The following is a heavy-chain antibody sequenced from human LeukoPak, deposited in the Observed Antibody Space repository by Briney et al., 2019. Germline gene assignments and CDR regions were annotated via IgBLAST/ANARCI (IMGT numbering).Heavy chain of an antibody. V-gene: IGHV3-74*01. CDR2: INSDGSST. D-gene: IGHD4-17*01. Sequence: GGSLRLSCAASGFTFSSYWMHWVRQAPGKGLVWVSRINSDGSSTSYADSVKGRFTISRDNAKNTLYPQMNSLRAEDTAVYYCARVASYGDHFDYWGQGTLVTVSS. J-gene: IGHJ4*02. CDR3: ARVASYGDHFDY. CDR1: GFTFSSYW.